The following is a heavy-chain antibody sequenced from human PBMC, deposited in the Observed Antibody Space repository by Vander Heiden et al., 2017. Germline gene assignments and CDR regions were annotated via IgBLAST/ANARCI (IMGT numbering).Heavy chain of an antibody. J-gene: IGHJ4*02. CDR3: ARNIGVVTAILFDY. V-gene: IGHV3-48*01. D-gene: IGHD2-21*02. CDR1: GFNCRSYT. Sequence: EVQLVEAVGGFVQPGGSLRLSCAASGFNCRSYTMNWVRQAPGKGLEWLSHISSASNTRYYAGSVKGGLAISKDNAKSSLYLQMSGLRAEDTAVYYCARNIGVVTAILFDYWGQGTLVTVSS. CDR2: ISSASNTR.